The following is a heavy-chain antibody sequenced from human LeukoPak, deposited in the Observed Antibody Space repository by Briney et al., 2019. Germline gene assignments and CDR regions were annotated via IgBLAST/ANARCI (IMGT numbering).Heavy chain of an antibody. Sequence: GGSLRLSCAASGFTFSSYGMHWVRQAPGKGLEWVAFIRYDGGNKYYADSVKGRFTISRDNSKNTLYLQMNSLRAEDTAVYYCAKGDSSSWYTAYYFDYWGQGTLVTVSS. CDR1: GFTFSSYG. D-gene: IGHD6-13*01. CDR2: IRYDGGNK. J-gene: IGHJ4*02. V-gene: IGHV3-30*02. CDR3: AKGDSSSWYTAYYFDY.